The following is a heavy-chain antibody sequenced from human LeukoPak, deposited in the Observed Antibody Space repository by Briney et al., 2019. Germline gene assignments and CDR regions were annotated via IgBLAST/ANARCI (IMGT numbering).Heavy chain of an antibody. CDR1: GYTFTSYY. Sequence: ASVNVSCKASGYTFTSYYMHWVRQAPGQGLEWMGIINPSGGSTSYAQKFQGRVTMTRGSSTSTVYMELSSLRSEDTAVYYCARDYYGSGSYRSLSPWGQGTLVTVSS. CDR2: INPSGGST. D-gene: IGHD3-10*01. CDR3: ARDYYGSGSYRSLSP. J-gene: IGHJ5*02. V-gene: IGHV1-46*01.